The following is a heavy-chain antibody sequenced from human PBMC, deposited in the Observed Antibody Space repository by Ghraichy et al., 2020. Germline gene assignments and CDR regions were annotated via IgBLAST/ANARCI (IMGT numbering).Heavy chain of an antibody. CDR2: INPNSGGT. CDR3: ARDRWARYSSTTLARSQKGDDAFDI. CDR1: GYTFTGYY. Sequence: ASVKVSCKASGYTFTGYYMHWVRQAPGQGLEWMGWINPNSGGTNYAQKFQGGVTMTRDTSISTAYMELSRLRSDDTAVYYCARDRWARYSSTTLARSQKGDDAFDIWGQGTMVTVSS. V-gene: IGHV1-2*02. J-gene: IGHJ3*02. D-gene: IGHD6-13*01.